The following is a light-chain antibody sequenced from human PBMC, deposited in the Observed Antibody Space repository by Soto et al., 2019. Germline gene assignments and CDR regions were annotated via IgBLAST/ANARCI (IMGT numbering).Light chain of an antibody. V-gene: IGKV1-39*01. J-gene: IGKJ2*01. CDR1: QSINNY. CDR2: AAT. CDR3: QESYNSPFT. Sequence: IQMTQSPSSLSASLGDRITITCRASQSINNYLNWYQQEEWKAPKLLIYAATSLQSGVPSRFSGSGSGTEFTLTISSLQPGDFATYDCQESYNSPFTFGLGNKLYIK.